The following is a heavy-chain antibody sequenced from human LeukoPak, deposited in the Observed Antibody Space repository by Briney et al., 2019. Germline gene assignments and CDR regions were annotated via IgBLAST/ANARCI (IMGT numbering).Heavy chain of an antibody. V-gene: IGHV3-33*08. J-gene: IGHJ4*02. CDR2: IWYGGSNK. Sequence: GGSLRLSCAASGFTFSSYGMHWVRQAPGKGLEWVAVIWYGGSNKYYADSVKGRFTISRDNSKNTLYLQMNSLRAEDTAVYYCVRGLQGLDYWGQGTLVTVSS. CDR3: VRGLQGLDY. D-gene: IGHD4-11*01. CDR1: GFTFSSYG.